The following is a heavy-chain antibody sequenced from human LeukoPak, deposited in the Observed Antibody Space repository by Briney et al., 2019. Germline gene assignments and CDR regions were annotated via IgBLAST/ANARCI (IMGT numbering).Heavy chain of an antibody. D-gene: IGHD2-15*01. J-gene: IGHJ6*02. CDR2: FDPEDGET. V-gene: IGHV1-24*01. CDR3: ATVGSQAGNYYYYGMDV. Sequence: ASVKVSCKASGYTFNNYYMHWVRQAPGKGLEWRGGFDPEDGETIYAQKFQGRVTMTEDTSTDTAYMELSSLRSEDTAVYYCATVGSQAGNYYYYGMDVWGQGTTVTVSS. CDR1: GYTFNNYY.